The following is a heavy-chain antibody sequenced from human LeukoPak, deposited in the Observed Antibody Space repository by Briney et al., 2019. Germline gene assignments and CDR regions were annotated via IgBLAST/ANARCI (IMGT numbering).Heavy chain of an antibody. D-gene: IGHD2-8*01. CDR2: IYYSGST. CDR1: GGSISSGDYY. V-gene: IGHV4-30-4*08. J-gene: IGHJ4*02. CDR3: AREVRMVYAAGWYFDY. Sequence: SETLSLTCTVSGGSISSGDYYWSWIRQPPGKGLEWIGYIYYSGSTYYNPSLKSRVTISVDTSKNQFSLKLSSVTAADTAVYYCAREVRMVYAAGWYFDYWGQGTLGTVSS.